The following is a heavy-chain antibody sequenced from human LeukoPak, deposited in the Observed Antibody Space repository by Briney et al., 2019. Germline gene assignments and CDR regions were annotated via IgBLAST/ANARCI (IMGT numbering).Heavy chain of an antibody. J-gene: IGHJ6*03. CDR2: GFHSGST. D-gene: IGHD1-1*01. CDR3: ARQIVGTSWNYYYSYIDV. CDR1: GGSISSSLYH. Sequence: PSETLSLTCSVSGGSISSSLYHWGWLRQPPGKGLEWIGNGFHSGSTYYSPSLQSRVAISVDTSTNQFSLKLTAVTAADTAVYYCARQIVGTSWNYYYSYIDVRGKGTSVSVSS. V-gene: IGHV4-39*01.